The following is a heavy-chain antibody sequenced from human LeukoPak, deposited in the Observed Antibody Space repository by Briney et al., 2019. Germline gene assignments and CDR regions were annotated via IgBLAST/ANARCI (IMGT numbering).Heavy chain of an antibody. CDR1: GYTFTGYY. CDR3: ARGGRSGSYSGDSDY. V-gene: IGHV1-2*02. D-gene: IGHD1-26*01. J-gene: IGHJ4*02. Sequence: ASVKVSCKASGYTFTGYYMHWVRQAPGQGLEWMGWINPNSGGTNYAQKFQGRVTMTRDTSISTAYMELSRLRSDDTAVYYCARGGRSGSYSGDSDYWGQGTLVTVSS. CDR2: INPNSGGT.